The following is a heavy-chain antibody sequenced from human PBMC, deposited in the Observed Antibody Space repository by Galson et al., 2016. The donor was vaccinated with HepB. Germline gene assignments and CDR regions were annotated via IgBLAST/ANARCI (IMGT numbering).Heavy chain of an antibody. J-gene: IGHJ6*02. CDR1: GFAFAGYA. V-gene: IGHV3-23*01. CDR2: MSGGGEDT. Sequence: SLRLSCAASGFAFAGYAMSWVRQAPGKGLEWVSAMSGGGEDTYYADPVLGRFSISRDNFRNTLYLQMNSLRVEDTAVYYCAKDLGTRGNYYYYGMDVWGQGTTVTVSS. CDR3: AKDLGTRGNYYYYGMDV. D-gene: IGHD2-15*01.